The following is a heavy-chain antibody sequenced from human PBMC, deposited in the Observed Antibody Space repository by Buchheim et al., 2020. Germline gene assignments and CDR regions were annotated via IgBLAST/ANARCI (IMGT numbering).Heavy chain of an antibody. D-gene: IGHD2-2*01. J-gene: IGHJ4*02. CDR2: IKSKTDGGTT. Sequence: EVQLVESGGGLVKPGESLRLSCAASGFTFSNAWMSWVRQAPGKGLEWVGRIKSKTDGGTTDYAAPVKGRFTISRDDSKNTLYLQMNSLKTEDTAVYYCTTGLIDPILGYCSSTSCFDYWGQGTL. CDR1: GFTFSNAW. CDR3: TTGLIDPILGYCSSTSCFDY. V-gene: IGHV3-15*01.